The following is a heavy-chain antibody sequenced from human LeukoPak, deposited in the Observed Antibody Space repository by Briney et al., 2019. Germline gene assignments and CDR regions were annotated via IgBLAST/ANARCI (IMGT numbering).Heavy chain of an antibody. Sequence: SGGSLRLSCAVSGFSFSSYGMHWVRQAPGKGLEWLAVISYDATNTYYADSVKGRFTISRGISKSTLYLQMNSLRAEDTAVYYCAKAYHTDSSGYVDYWGQGTLVTVSS. CDR3: AKAYHTDSSGYVDY. CDR2: ISYDATNT. J-gene: IGHJ4*02. D-gene: IGHD3-22*01. V-gene: IGHV3-30*18. CDR1: GFSFSSYG.